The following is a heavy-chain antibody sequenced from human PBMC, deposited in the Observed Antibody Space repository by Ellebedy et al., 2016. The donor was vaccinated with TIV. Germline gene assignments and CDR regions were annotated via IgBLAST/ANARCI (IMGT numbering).Heavy chain of an antibody. CDR3: ARVRRGSSGMDV. J-gene: IGHJ6*02. V-gene: IGHV1-2*02. D-gene: IGHD6-13*01. Sequence: ASVKVSCKTSGYVFTAYYIHWVRQAPGRGLEWMGWINPDSGGTNFAQKFQGRVTMTRDTSINTFYMELKRLESDDTAVYYCARVRRGSSGMDVWGQGTTVTVSS. CDR2: INPDSGGT. CDR1: GYVFTAYY.